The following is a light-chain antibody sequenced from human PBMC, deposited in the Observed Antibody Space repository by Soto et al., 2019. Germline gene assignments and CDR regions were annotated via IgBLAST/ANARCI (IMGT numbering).Light chain of an antibody. CDR3: QSYNDWPFA. J-gene: IGKJ2*01. V-gene: IGKV3-15*01. CDR1: ESLFGF. Sequence: DIVLTQSPAILSVSPGDRVTLSCRASESLFGFLAWYQQKPGQAPRLLMYGVSTRATGIPARFSGGGSATDFTLTISSLQSEDSAFYFCQSYNDWPFASGLGTRLEI. CDR2: GVS.